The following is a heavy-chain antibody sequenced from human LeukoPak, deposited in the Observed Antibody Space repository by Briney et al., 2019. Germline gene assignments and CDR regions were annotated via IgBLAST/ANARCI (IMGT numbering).Heavy chain of an antibody. CDR2: IYYSGTT. CDR3: VRGFYDSGTYSGYFQH. CDR1: GGSINDYY. J-gene: IGHJ1*01. V-gene: IGHV4-59*01. D-gene: IGHD3-10*01. Sequence: SGTLSLTCTVSGGSINDYYWSWIRQAPGKRLEWIGYIYYSGTTNYNPSLKSRATISVDTSKTQFSLSLSSVTAADTAVYYCVRGFYDSGTYSGYFQHWGQGTLVTVSS.